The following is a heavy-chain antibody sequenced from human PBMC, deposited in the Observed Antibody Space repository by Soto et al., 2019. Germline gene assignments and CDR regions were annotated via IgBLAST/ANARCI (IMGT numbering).Heavy chain of an antibody. CDR3: ARDAPGEAPY. Sequence: QVQLQESGPGLVRPSQTLSLTCTVSGGSITNGDYYWNWIRQHPGKGLEWIGYINNRGTTFYNPSLKSRVFISVETSKNQFSLNLSSVTAADTAVYFCARDAPGEAPYWGQGTLVTVSS. J-gene: IGHJ4*02. D-gene: IGHD2-2*01. V-gene: IGHV4-31*03. CDR1: GGSITNGDYY. CDR2: INNRGTT.